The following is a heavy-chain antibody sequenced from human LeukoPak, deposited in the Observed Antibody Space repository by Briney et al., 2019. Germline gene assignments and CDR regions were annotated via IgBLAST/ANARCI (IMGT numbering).Heavy chain of an antibody. D-gene: IGHD2-2*02. Sequence: GGSLRLSCAASGFTFSSYSMNWVGQAPGKGLEWFSSISSSSSYIYYADSVKGRFTISRDNAKNSLYLQMNSLRAEDTAVYYCARGPGYCSSTSCYTTGFDYWGQGTLVTVSS. V-gene: IGHV3-21*01. CDR1: GFTFSSYS. J-gene: IGHJ4*02. CDR3: ARGPGYCSSTSCYTTGFDY. CDR2: ISSSSSYI.